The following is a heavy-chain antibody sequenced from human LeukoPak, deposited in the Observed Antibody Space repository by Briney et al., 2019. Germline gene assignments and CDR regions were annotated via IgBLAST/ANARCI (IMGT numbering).Heavy chain of an antibody. J-gene: IGHJ4*02. Sequence: GGSLRLSCAASGFTFSSYAMHWVRQAPGKGLEWVAFIRYDGIQKSYADSVKGRFTISRDNSKNTLYLQMNSLRAEDTAVYYCARDLGLRVFDYWGQGTLVTVSS. CDR2: IRYDGIQK. CDR1: GFTFSSYA. D-gene: IGHD3-16*01. CDR3: ARDLGLRVFDY. V-gene: IGHV3-30*02.